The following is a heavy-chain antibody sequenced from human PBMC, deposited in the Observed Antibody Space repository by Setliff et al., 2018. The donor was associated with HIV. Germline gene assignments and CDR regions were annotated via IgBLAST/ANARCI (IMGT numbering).Heavy chain of an antibody. CDR1: GFTLDDYA. CDR3: ARDDYFQH. V-gene: IGHV3-9*01. J-gene: IGHJ1*01. Sequence: GGSLRLSCAASGFTLDDYAMHWVRQAPGKGLEWVSGISWNSGSIGYADSVKGRFTISRDNAKNTLYLQMNSLRAEDTAVYYCARDDYFQHWGQGTQVTVSS. CDR2: ISWNSGSI.